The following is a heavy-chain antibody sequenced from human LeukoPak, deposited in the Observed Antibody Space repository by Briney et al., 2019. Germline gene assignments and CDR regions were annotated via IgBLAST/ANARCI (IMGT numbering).Heavy chain of an antibody. CDR2: ISAYNGNT. CDR1: GYTFTSYG. Sequence: ASVKVSCKASGYTFTSYGISWVRPAPGQGLEWMGWISAYNGNTNYAQKLQGRVTMTTDTSTSTAYMELRSLRSDDTAVYYCARGTDSGSYYIAGIDFDYWGQGTLVTVSS. CDR3: ARGTDSGSYYIAGIDFDY. V-gene: IGHV1-18*01. J-gene: IGHJ4*02. D-gene: IGHD3-10*01.